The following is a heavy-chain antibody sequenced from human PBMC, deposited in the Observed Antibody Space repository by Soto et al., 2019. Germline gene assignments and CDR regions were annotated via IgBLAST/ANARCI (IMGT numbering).Heavy chain of an antibody. CDR3: ARGAIGQRGQLWVNDY. CDR2: IYCSGST. J-gene: IGHJ4*02. Sequence: KPSETLSLTCTVSGGSISSYYWSWIRQPPGKGLEWIGYIYCSGSTNYNPSLKSRVTISVDTSKNQFSLKLSSVTAADTAVYYCARGAIGQRGQLWVNDYWGQGTLVTVSS. D-gene: IGHD5-18*01. CDR1: GGSISSYY. V-gene: IGHV4-59*01.